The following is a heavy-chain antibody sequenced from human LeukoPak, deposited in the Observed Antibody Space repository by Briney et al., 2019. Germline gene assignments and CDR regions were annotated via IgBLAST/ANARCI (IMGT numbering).Heavy chain of an antibody. Sequence: GESLKISCKGSGYSFTSYWIGWVRQMPGKGLEWMGIIYPGDSDTRYSPSFQAQVTISADKSIRTAYLQCSSLKASDTAMYYCARQVAAAAPRDGDWFDPWGQGSLVTVSS. V-gene: IGHV5-51*01. CDR2: IYPGDSDT. CDR1: GYSFTSYW. J-gene: IGHJ5*02. D-gene: IGHD6-13*01. CDR3: ARQVAAAAPRDGDWFDP.